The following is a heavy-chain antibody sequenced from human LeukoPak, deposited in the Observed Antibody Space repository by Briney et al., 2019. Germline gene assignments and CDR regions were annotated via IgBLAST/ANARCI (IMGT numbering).Heavy chain of an antibody. CDR3: ARARLDYYDSSGEDY. J-gene: IGHJ4*02. Sequence: SETLSLTCTVSGGSISSGGYFWSWIRQHPGKGLEWIGYIYYSGSTYYSPSLKSRVTISVDTSKNQFSLKLSSVTAADTAVYYCARARLDYYDSSGEDYWGQGTLVTVSS. D-gene: IGHD3-22*01. V-gene: IGHV4-31*03. CDR1: GGSISSGGYF. CDR2: IYYSGST.